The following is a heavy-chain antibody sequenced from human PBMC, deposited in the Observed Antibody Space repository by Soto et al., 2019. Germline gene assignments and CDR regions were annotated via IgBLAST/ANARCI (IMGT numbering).Heavy chain of an antibody. CDR3: ARAHQLLSDSYLDP. Sequence: PSETLSLTCTVSGGSISSYYWSWIRQPPGKGLEWIGYIYYSGSTNYNPSLKSRVTISVDTSKNQFSLKLSSVTAADTAVYYCARAHQLLSDSYLDPWGQGTLVTVSS. CDR1: GGSISSYY. V-gene: IGHV4-59*01. D-gene: IGHD2-2*01. CDR2: IYYSGST. J-gene: IGHJ5*02.